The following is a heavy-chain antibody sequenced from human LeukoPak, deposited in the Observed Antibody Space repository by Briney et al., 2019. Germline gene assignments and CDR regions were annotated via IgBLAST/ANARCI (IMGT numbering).Heavy chain of an antibody. J-gene: IGHJ6*03. CDR3: ARVRVTMVRGVGLDYYMDV. CDR2: IYYSGST. CDR1: GGSISSSSYY. Sequence: SETLSLTCTVSGGSISSSSYYWGWIRQPPGKGLEWIGSIYYSGSTYYNPSLKSRVTISVDTSKNQFSLKLSSVTAADTAVYYCARVRVTMVRGVGLDYYMDVWGKGTTATVSS. D-gene: IGHD3-10*01. V-gene: IGHV4-39*01.